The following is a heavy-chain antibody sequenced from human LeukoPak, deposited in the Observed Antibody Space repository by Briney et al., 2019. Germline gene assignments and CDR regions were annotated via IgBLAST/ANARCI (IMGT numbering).Heavy chain of an antibody. V-gene: IGHV1-2*02. J-gene: IGHJ5*02. Sequence: ASVKVSCKASGYTFTGYYMHWVRQAPGQGLEWMGWINPNSGGTNYAQKFQGRVTMTRDTSISTAYMELSRLRSDDTAVYYCARANDILTGYYSQGRFDLWGQGTLVTVSS. D-gene: IGHD3-9*01. CDR3: ARANDILTGYYSQGRFDL. CDR2: INPNSGGT. CDR1: GYTFTGYY.